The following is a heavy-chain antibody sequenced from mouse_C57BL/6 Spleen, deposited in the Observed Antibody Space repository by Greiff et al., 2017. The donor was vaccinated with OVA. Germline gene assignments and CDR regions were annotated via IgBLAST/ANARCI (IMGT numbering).Heavy chain of an antibody. V-gene: IGHV5-4*01. CDR3: ARDPPHWDGFAY. Sequence: EVQLVESGGGLVKPGGSLKLSCAASGFTFSSYAMSWVRQTPEKRLEWVATISDGGSYTYYPDNVKGRFTISRDNAKNNLYLQMSHLKSEDTAMYYCARDPPHWDGFAYWGQGTLVTVSA. CDR2: ISDGGSYT. J-gene: IGHJ3*01. CDR1: GFTFSSYA. D-gene: IGHD4-1*01.